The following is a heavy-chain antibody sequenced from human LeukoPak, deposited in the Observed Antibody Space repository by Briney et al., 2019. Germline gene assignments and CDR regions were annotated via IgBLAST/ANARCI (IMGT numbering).Heavy chain of an antibody. Sequence: GGSLRLTCPASGFTFRNLGMHWVRQAPGKGLEWVAFIENDGTTKHYADSVKGRFSISRDNSKNTLFLQMNSLRADDTSMYYCVSDLHGINWYVHWGQGTLVTVSS. CDR3: VSDLHGINWYVH. CDR2: IENDGTTK. D-gene: IGHD3-3*02. J-gene: IGHJ5*02. V-gene: IGHV3-30*02. CDR1: GFTFRNLG.